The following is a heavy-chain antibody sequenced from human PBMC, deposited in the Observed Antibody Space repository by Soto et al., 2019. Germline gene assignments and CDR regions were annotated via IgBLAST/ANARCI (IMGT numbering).Heavy chain of an antibody. CDR3: ARCPFGYCGILPGLYAFEM. CDR2: INHSGST. Sequence: SETLSLTCAAYGGSFSGYYWSWIRQPPGKGLEWIGEINHSGSTNYNPSLKSRVTMSVDTSKKQFSLKLSSVTAADTAVYYCARCPFGYCGILPGLYAFEMWGQRTMVTVS. CDR1: GGSFSGYY. J-gene: IGHJ3*02. D-gene: IGHD3-9*01. V-gene: IGHV4-34*01.